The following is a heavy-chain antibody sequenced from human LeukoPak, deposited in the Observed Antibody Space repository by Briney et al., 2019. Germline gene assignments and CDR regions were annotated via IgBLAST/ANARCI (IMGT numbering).Heavy chain of an antibody. CDR1: GFTFSDYW. Sequence: PGGSLRLSCTASGFTFSDYWTTWVRQAPGKGPEWVANIKQDGSQRYYVDSVRGRFTISRDNAKNSLFLQMNGLRAEDTAVYYCARRGGSSSRRSPIDYWGQGTLVTVSS. CDR3: ARRGGSSSRRSPIDY. J-gene: IGHJ4*02. D-gene: IGHD6-6*01. V-gene: IGHV3-7*01. CDR2: IKQDGSQR.